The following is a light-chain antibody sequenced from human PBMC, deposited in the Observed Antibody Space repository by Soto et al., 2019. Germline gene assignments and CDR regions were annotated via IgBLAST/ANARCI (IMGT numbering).Light chain of an antibody. Sequence: EIMLTQSPVTLSLSPGERATLSCRASQGVTGDYLAWYQHKPGRTPRLLIYGSFNRASGTPDRFSGSGSGTEFTLTVNRLEPADSGVYYCQQYGVSPRTFGQGTKV. J-gene: IGKJ1*01. CDR3: QQYGVSPRT. CDR1: QGVTGDY. CDR2: GSF. V-gene: IGKV3-20*01.